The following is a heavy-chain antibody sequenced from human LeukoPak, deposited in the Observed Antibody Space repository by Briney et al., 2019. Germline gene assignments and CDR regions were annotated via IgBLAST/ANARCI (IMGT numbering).Heavy chain of an antibody. CDR1: GFTFSSYS. J-gene: IGHJ5*02. CDR2: ISSSSSCI. Sequence: PGGSLRLSCAASGFTFSSYSMNWVRQAPGKGLEWVSSISSSSSCIYYADSVEGRFTISRDNAKNSLYLQMNSLRAEDTAVYYCASNEYSGYDGNWFDPWGQGTLVTVSS. V-gene: IGHV3-21*01. CDR3: ASNEYSGYDGNWFDP. D-gene: IGHD5-12*01.